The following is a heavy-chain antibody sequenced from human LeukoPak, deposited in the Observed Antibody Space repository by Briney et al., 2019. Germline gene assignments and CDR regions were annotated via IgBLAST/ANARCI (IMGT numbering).Heavy chain of an antibody. V-gene: IGHV3-11*01. CDR3: AKGVGGYRNYDAFDI. CDR1: GFSFSGYY. D-gene: IGHD5-18*01. J-gene: IGHJ3*02. CDR2: ISNSGSTI. Sequence: GGSLRLSCAVSGFSFSGYYMSWVRQAPGKGLEWVSYISNSGSTIYYADSVKGRFTISRDNAKNSLYLQMNSLRAEDTAMYYCAKGVGGYRNYDAFDIWGQGTMVTVSS.